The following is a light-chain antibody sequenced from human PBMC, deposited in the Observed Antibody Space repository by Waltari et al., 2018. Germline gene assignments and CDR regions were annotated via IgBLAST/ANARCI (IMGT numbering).Light chain of an antibody. CDR2: ASY. Sequence: QSVLTQPPSASGTPGQRVTISCSGSNFNIVYNTVAWYQQLPGTAPKLLIHASYQRPSGVPDRFSGSKSGTSASLAISGLRSEDEADYYYATWDDSLNTWVFGGGTKLTVL. V-gene: IGLV1-44*01. J-gene: IGLJ3*02. CDR1: NFNIVYNT. CDR3: ATWDDSLNTWV.